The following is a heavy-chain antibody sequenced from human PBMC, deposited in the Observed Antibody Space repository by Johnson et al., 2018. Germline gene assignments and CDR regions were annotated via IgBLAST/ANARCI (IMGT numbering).Heavy chain of an antibody. Sequence: QVQLVQSGAEVKKPGASVKVSCKVSGYTLSELSIHWVRQAPGKGLEWMGSFDREHGESIHAQRFQGRVTLAEDTSADTAYMDLSSLRSEDTAVYYCARDGHYDGLGTPAYAMDVWGQGTTVTVSS. CDR2: FDREHGES. CDR3: ARDGHYDGLGTPAYAMDV. V-gene: IGHV1-24*01. J-gene: IGHJ6*02. D-gene: IGHD3-10*01. CDR1: GYTLSELS.